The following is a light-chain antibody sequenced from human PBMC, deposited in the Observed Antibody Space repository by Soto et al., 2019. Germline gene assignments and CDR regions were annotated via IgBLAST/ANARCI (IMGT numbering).Light chain of an antibody. J-gene: IGKJ2*01. V-gene: IGKV3-15*01. CDR2: GAS. CDR1: KIVTSI. Sequence: IVRAPSPPTLSISAGGRGTLSCRASKIVTSILAWYQQKPGQAPRLLIYGASARATGSPARCSGSGSGTEFTLTISSLQSEDVAVYCCQQYINWPYTLGQGTKV. CDR3: QQYINWPYT.